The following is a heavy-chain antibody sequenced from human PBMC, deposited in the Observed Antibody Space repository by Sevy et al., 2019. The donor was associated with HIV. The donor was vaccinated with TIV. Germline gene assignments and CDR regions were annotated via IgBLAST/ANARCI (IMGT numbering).Heavy chain of an antibody. CDR3: AGRKVGDFWSGSLRGPWAGGPLFDY. CDR1: GITFTSYA. V-gene: IGHV3-23*01. CDR2: FSHPGVKL. D-gene: IGHD3-3*01. Sequence: GGSLRLPFAASGITFTSYAVTWVRQAPGKGLEWVSSFSHPGVKLYYADSVRGGFTISRDNSKSTRYLHMSSLRAEDTAVYYCAGRKVGDFWSGSLRGPWAGGPLFDYWGQRTLVTVSS. J-gene: IGHJ4*02.